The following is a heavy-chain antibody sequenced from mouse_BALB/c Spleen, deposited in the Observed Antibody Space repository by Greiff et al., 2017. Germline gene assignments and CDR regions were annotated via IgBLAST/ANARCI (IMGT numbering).Heavy chain of an antibody. CDR2: IYPYNGGT. V-gene: IGHV1S29*02. J-gene: IGHJ4*01. D-gene: IGHD2-4*01. CDR3: ARDYDDYAMDY. Sequence: VHVKQSGPELVKPGASVKISCKASGYTFTDYNMHWVKQSHGKSLEWIGYIYPYNGGTGYNQKFKSKATLTVDNSSSTAYMELRSLTSEDSAVYYCARDYDDYAMDYWGQGTSVTVSS. CDR1: GYTFTDYN.